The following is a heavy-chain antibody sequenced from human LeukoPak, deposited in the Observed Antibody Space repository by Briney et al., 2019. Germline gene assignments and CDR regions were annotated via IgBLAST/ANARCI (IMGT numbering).Heavy chain of an antibody. J-gene: IGHJ4*02. V-gene: IGHV3-23*01. CDR2: ISGSGGST. CDR1: GFTFSSYA. CDR3: AKDRRIYSSGYYYYFDY. D-gene: IGHD3-22*01. Sequence: GGSLRPSCAASGFTFSSYAMSWVRQAPGKGLEWVSAISGSGGSTYYADSVKGRFTISRDNSKNTLYLQMNSLRAEDTAVYYCAKDRRIYSSGYYYYFDYWGQGTLVTVSS.